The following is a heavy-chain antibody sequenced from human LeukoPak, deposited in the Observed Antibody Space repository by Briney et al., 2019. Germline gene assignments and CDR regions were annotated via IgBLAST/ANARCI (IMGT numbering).Heavy chain of an antibody. V-gene: IGHV4-34*01. CDR1: GGSFSNYH. D-gene: IGHD1-7*01. CDR3: ARRWNYGRNYYIDV. CDR2: INDSGRI. J-gene: IGHJ6*03. Sequence: SETLSLTCAVYGGSFSNYHWSWIRQPPGKGLEWIGEINDSGRINYNPSLMSRVTVSVDTSKNQFSLRLTSVTATDTAVYYCARRWNYGRNYYIDVWGNGATVSVSS.